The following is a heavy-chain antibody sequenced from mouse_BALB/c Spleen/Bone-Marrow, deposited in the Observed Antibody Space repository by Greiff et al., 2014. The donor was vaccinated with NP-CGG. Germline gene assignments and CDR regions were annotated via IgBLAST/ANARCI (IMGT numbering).Heavy chain of an antibody. J-gene: IGHJ2*01. CDR2: IRNKANGYTT. CDR1: GFTFTDYY. V-gene: IGHV7-3*02. CDR3: ARDKGRVFFDY. Sequence: EVNLVESGGGLVQPGGSLRLSCATSGFTFTDYYMNWVRQPPGKALEWLGFIRNKANGYTTEYSASVKGRFTISRDNSQNILYLQMNTLRAEDGATYYCARDKGRVFFDYWGQGTTLTVSS.